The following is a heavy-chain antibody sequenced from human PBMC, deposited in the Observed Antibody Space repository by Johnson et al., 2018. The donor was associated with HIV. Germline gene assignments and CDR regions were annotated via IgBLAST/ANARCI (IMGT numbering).Heavy chain of an antibody. J-gene: IGHJ3*02. CDR2: TRYDGSNK. CDR1: GFRFSTCA. D-gene: IGHD1-26*01. Sequence: QVQLVESGGGVVQPGRSLRLSCVASGFRFSTCAIHWVRQAPGKGLEWVAFTRYDGSNKYYAASVKGRFTISRDNSKNTLYLQMNSLRAEDTAVYYCAREGDIVGAPDAFDIWGHGTMVTVSS. CDR3: AREGDIVGAPDAFDI. V-gene: IGHV3-30*02.